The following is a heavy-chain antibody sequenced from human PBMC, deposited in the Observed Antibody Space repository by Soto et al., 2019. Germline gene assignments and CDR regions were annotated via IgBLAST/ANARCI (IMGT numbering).Heavy chain of an antibody. CDR1: GFTFSSYA. Sequence: GGSLRLSCAASGFTFSSYAMIWVRQAPGKGLEWVSAISGSGGSTYYADSVKGRFTISRDNSKNTLYLQMNSLRAEDTAVYYCAKDLDTYYDILTGYLTTDDYWGQGTLVTVSS. CDR2: ISGSGGST. D-gene: IGHD3-9*01. J-gene: IGHJ4*02. CDR3: AKDLDTYYDILTGYLTTDDY. V-gene: IGHV3-23*01.